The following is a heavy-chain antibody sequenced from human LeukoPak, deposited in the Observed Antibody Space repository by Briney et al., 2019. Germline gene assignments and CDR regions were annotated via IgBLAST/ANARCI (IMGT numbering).Heavy chain of an antibody. Sequence: GGSLRLSCAASGFTFSSYGMSWVRQAPGKGLEWVSAISGSGGSTYYADSVKGRFTISRDNSKNTLYLQMNSLRVEDTAVYYCANAGSYSVYWGQGTLVTVSS. CDR1: GFTFSSYG. D-gene: IGHD2-21*01. J-gene: IGHJ4*02. CDR3: ANAGSYSVY. V-gene: IGHV3-23*01. CDR2: ISGSGGST.